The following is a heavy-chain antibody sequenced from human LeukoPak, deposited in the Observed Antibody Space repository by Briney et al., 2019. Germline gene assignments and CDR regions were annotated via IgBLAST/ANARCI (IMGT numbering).Heavy chain of an antibody. CDR2: IYYSGST. D-gene: IGHD6-19*01. V-gene: IGHV4-59*12. CDR3: ATPGIAVAGTGHFQH. Sequence: PSETLSLTCTVSGGSISNYYWSWIRQPPGKGLEWIGYIYYSGSTSYNPSLKSRVTISVDTSKNQFSLKLSSVTAADTAVYYCATPGIAVAGTGHFQHWGQGTLVTVSS. J-gene: IGHJ1*01. CDR1: GGSISNYY.